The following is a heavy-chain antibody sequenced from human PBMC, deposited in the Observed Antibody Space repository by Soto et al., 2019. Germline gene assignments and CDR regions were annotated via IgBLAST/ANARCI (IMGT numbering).Heavy chain of an antibody. Sequence: PSETLSLTCTVSGGSISSYYWSWIRQPPGKGLEWIGYIYYSGSTNYNPSLKSRVTISVDTSKNQFSLKPSSVTAADTAVYYCARLVSGNWFDPWGQGTLVTVSS. D-gene: IGHD2-8*01. CDR1: GGSISSYY. V-gene: IGHV4-59*01. J-gene: IGHJ5*02. CDR2: IYYSGST. CDR3: ARLVSGNWFDP.